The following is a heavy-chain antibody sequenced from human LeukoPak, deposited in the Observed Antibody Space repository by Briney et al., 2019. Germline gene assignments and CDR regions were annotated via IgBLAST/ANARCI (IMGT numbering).Heavy chain of an antibody. V-gene: IGHV1-46*01. Sequence: ASVKVSCKASGYTFTSYYMHWVRQAPGQGLEWMGIINPSGGSTSYAQKFQGRVAMTRDTSTSTVYMELSSLRSEDTAVYYCARDGGYSSSWYDYYYYMDVWGKGTTVTVSS. CDR2: INPSGGST. CDR3: ARDGGYSSSWYDYYYYMDV. D-gene: IGHD6-13*01. CDR1: GYTFTSYY. J-gene: IGHJ6*03.